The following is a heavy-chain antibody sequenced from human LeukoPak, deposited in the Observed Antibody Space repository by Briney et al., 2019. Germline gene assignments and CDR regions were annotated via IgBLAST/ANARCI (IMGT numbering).Heavy chain of an antibody. V-gene: IGHV3-53*01. CDR3: AREAGGAAFDI. CDR1: GFTVSSNY. CDR2: IYSGGST. D-gene: IGHD3-10*01. J-gene: IGHJ3*02. Sequence: GGSLRLSCAASGFTVSSNYMSWVRQAPGKGLEWVSVIYSGGSTYYADSVKGRFTISRDNSKNTLYLQMNSLRAEDTAVYYCAREAGGAAFDIWGQGTMVTVSS.